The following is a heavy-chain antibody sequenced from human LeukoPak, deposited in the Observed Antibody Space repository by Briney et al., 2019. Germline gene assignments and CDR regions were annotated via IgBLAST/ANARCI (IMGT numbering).Heavy chain of an antibody. CDR3: ARSLWFGELNPALGYYYGMDV. D-gene: IGHD3-10*01. CDR1: GGSISSGGYS. CDR2: IYHSGST. Sequence: SQTLSLTCAVSGGSISSGGYSWSWIRQPPGKGLEWIGYIYHSGSTYYNPSLKSRVTISVDRSKNQFSLKLSSVTAADTAVYYCARSLWFGELNPALGYYYGMDVWGQGTTVTVSS. V-gene: IGHV4-30-2*01. J-gene: IGHJ6*02.